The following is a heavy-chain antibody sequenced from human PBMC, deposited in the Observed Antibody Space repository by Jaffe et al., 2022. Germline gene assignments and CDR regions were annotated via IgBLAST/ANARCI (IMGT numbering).Heavy chain of an antibody. J-gene: IGHJ5*02. D-gene: IGHD2-15*01. CDR2: IYTSGST. CDR3: ARGSAGGYIYCSGGSCYSDWFDP. Sequence: QVQLQESGPGLVKPSQTLSLTCTVSGGSISSGSYYWNWIRQPAGKGLEWIGRIYTSGSTNYNPSLKSRVTISVDTSKNQFSLKLSSVTAADTAVYYCARGSAGGYIYCSGGSCYSDWFDPWGQGTLVTVSS. CDR1: GGSISSGSYY. V-gene: IGHV4-61*02.